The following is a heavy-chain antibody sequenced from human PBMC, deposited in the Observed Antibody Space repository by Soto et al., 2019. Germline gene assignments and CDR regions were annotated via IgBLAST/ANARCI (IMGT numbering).Heavy chain of an antibody. J-gene: IGHJ3*02. CDR3: ARGYNWNDESTDAFDI. Sequence: GGSLRLSCAASGFTFSSYGIHWVRQAPGKGLEWVAVIWYDGSNKYYADSVKGRFTISRDNSKNTLFLQMNSLRAEDTAVYYCARGYNWNDESTDAFDIWGQGTMVTVSS. CDR1: GFTFSSYG. V-gene: IGHV3-33*01. CDR2: IWYDGSNK. D-gene: IGHD1-1*01.